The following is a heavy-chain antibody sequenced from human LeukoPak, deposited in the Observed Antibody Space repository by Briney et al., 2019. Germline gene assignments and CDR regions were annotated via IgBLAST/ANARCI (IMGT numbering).Heavy chain of an antibody. CDR1: GGSFSGYY. CDR3: ARLRYFDWLAGY. D-gene: IGHD3-9*01. Sequence: PSETLSLTCAVYGGSFSGYYWSWIRQPPGKGLEWIGEINHSGSTNYNPSLKSRVTISVDTSKNQFSLKLSSVTGADTAVYYCARLRYFDWLAGYWGQGTLVTVSS. CDR2: INHSGST. J-gene: IGHJ4*02. V-gene: IGHV4-34*01.